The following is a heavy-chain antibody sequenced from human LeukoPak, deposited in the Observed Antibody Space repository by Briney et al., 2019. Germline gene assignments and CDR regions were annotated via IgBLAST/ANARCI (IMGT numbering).Heavy chain of an antibody. CDR1: GFTFSSYA. V-gene: IGHV3-23*01. D-gene: IGHD4-17*01. CDR2: ISGSGGST. J-gene: IGHJ4*02. CDR3: ARTSGYGDYDLIREDYFDY. Sequence: GGSLRLSCAASGFTFSSYAMSWVRQAPGKGLGWVSAISGSGGSTYYADSVKGRFTISRDNSKNTLYLQMNSLRAEDTAVYSCARTSGYGDYDLIREDYFDYWGQGTLVTVSS.